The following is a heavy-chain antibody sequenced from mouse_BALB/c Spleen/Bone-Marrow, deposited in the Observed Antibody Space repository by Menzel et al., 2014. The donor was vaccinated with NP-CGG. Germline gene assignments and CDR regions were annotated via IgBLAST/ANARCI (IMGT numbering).Heavy chain of an antibody. CDR3: ARNAWDGDNV. Sequence: EESGGRLVTPGTPLTLTCTVSGFSLSSYNVQWVRQAPGKGLEWIGVIHPGDYIAYATWVKGRFTISXTSTTVDLKITSPTTEDTATYFCARNAWDGDNVWGQGTLVTVSS. CDR1: GFSLSSYN. V-gene: IGHV5-6-5*01. D-gene: IGHD2-13*01. CDR2: IHPGDYI. J-gene: IGHJ4*01.